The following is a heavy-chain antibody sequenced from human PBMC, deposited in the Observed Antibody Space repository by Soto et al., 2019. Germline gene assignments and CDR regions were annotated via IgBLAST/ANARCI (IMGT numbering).Heavy chain of an antibody. CDR1: GFTFSSYS. V-gene: IGHV3-48*01. CDR3: ARDRTLWFGELTSFDI. J-gene: IGHJ3*02. D-gene: IGHD3-10*01. CDR2: ISSSSSSI. Sequence: EVQLVESGGGLVQPGGSLRLSCAASGFTFSSYSMNWVRQAPGKGMVWVLYISSSSSSIYYADSVKGRFTISRDNAKNSLYLQMNSLRADDTAVYYCARDRTLWFGELTSFDIWGQGTMVTVSS.